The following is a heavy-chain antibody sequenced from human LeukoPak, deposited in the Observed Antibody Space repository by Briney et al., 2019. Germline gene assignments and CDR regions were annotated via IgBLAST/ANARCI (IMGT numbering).Heavy chain of an antibody. CDR1: GYTFTGYY. D-gene: IGHD3-22*01. V-gene: IGHV1-2*02. Sequence: ASVKVSCKASGYTFTGYYMHWVRQAPGQGLEWMGWINPNSGGTNYAQKFQGRVTMTRDTSISTAYMELSRLRSGDTAVYYCARYYDSSGYPFDYWGQGTLVTVSS. CDR2: INPNSGGT. CDR3: ARYYDSSGYPFDY. J-gene: IGHJ4*02.